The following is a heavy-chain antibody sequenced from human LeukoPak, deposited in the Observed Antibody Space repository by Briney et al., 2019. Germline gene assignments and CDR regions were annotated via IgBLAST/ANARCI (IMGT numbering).Heavy chain of an antibody. CDR2: IIPIFGTA. CDR3: ARGDTPESDY. D-gene: IGHD2-15*01. V-gene: IGHV1-69*13. CDR1: GGTFSSHA. J-gene: IGHJ4*02. Sequence: ASVKVSCKASGGTFSSHAISWVRQAPGQGLEWMGGIIPIFGTANYAQKFQGRVTITADESTSTAYMELSSLRSEDTAVYYCARGDTPESDYWGQGTLVTVSS.